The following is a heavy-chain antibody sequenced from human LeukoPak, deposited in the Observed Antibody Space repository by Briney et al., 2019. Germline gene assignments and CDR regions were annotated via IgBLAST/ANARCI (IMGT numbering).Heavy chain of an antibody. Sequence: GGSLRLSCAASGFTFSSYAMSWVRQAPGKGLEWVSVIYSGGSTYYADSVKGRFTISRDNSKNTLYLQMNSLRAEDTAVYYCARRGTGYSSSYHFDYWGQGTLVTVSS. D-gene: IGHD6-13*01. CDR2: IYSGGST. V-gene: IGHV3-66*01. CDR1: GFTFSSYA. J-gene: IGHJ4*02. CDR3: ARRGTGYSSSYHFDY.